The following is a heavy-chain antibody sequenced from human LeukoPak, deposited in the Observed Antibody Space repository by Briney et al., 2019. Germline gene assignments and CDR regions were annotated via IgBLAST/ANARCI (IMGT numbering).Heavy chain of an antibody. V-gene: IGHV4-61*01. Sequence: PSETLSLTCTVSGGSISSGSYYWSWIRQPPGKGLEWIGYIYYSGSTNYNPSLRSRVTISVDTSKNQFSLKLSSVTAADTAVYYCARVRGTSGGDNWFDPWGQGTLVTVSS. J-gene: IGHJ5*02. D-gene: IGHD2-15*01. CDR3: ARVRGTSGGDNWFDP. CDR1: GGSISSGSYY. CDR2: IYYSGST.